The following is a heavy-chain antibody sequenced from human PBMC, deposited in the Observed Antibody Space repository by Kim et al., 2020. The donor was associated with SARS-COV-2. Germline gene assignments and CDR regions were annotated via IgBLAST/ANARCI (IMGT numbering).Heavy chain of an antibody. V-gene: IGHV4-59*01. CDR2: IYYTGTT. CDR1: GGSIPSYY. Sequence: SETLSLTCIVSGGSIPSYYWSWIRQCPGKGLEWIGYIYYTGTTNYNPSLKNGVTISLGAIKNHLSLRLNSVTAADTAVYYYARVGEYYGSGRWFDPWGQG. D-gene: IGHD3-10*01. CDR3: ARVGEYYGSGRWFDP. J-gene: IGHJ5*02.